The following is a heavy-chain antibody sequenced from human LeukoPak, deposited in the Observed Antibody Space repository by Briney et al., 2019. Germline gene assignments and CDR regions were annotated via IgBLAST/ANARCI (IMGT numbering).Heavy chain of an antibody. CDR1: VFTFSSYG. CDR3: VKAGFVGTNDSDY. D-gene: IGHD1-26*01. Sequence: GGSLRLSCAASVFTFSSYGMHWVRQAPGKGLEWVAVIWYDGSSKYYADSVKGRFTISRDNSKNTLCLQMNSLRAEDTAMYYCVKAGFVGTNDSDYCGQGTLVTVSS. V-gene: IGHV3-33*06. J-gene: IGHJ4*02. CDR2: IWYDGSSK.